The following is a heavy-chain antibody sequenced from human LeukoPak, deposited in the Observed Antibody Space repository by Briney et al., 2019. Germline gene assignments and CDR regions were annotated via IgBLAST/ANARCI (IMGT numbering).Heavy chain of an antibody. D-gene: IGHD6-13*01. V-gene: IGHV4-34*01. Sequence: SETLSLTCAVYGGPFSGYYWSWIRQPPGKGLEWIGEINHSGSTNYNPSLKSRVTISVDTSKNQFSLKLSSVTAADTAVYYCAEGVAAAGREYGMDVWGQGTTVTVSS. J-gene: IGHJ6*02. CDR1: GGPFSGYY. CDR2: INHSGST. CDR3: AEGVAAAGREYGMDV.